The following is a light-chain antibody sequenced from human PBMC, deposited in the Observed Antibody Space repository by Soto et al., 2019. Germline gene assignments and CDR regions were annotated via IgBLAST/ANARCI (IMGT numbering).Light chain of an antibody. CDR3: QQRSNWPWP. V-gene: IGKV3-11*02. J-gene: IGKJ1*01. CDR1: PSFSSY. Sequence: EIVLTLSPATLSLSPGDKATLSCGASPSFSSYLAWYQQKPGQAPRLLMYDASIRATGIPARFSGTGSERDFTLTITSLEPEDFAVYYCQQRSNWPWPFGQGTKVEIK. CDR2: DAS.